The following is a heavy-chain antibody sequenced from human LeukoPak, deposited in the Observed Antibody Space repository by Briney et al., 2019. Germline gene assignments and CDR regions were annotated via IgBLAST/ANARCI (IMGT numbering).Heavy chain of an antibody. V-gene: IGHV3-23*01. Sequence: GGSLRLSCAASGFTLSSYAMSWVRQAPGKGLEWVSAISGSGGSTYYADSVKGRFTISRDNSKNTLYLQMNSLRAEDTAVYYCAKAGGDYEDGDAFDIWGQGTMVTVSS. D-gene: IGHD4-17*01. J-gene: IGHJ3*02. CDR1: GFTLSSYA. CDR2: ISGSGGST. CDR3: AKAGGDYEDGDAFDI.